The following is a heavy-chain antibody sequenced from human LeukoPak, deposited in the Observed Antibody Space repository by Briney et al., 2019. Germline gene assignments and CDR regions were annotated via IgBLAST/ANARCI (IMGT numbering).Heavy chain of an antibody. V-gene: IGHV3-30*02. J-gene: IGHJ4*02. CDR2: IRYDGSNK. D-gene: IGHD6-13*01. CDR3: AKVRWDDSRWYYLDS. CDR1: GFTFSSYG. Sequence: GGSLRLSCAASGFTFSSYGMHWVRQAPGKGLEWVAFIRYDGSNKYYADSVKGRFTISRDNAKNSLYLQMNSLRAEDTALYYCAKVRWDDSRWYYLDSWGQGTLVTVSS.